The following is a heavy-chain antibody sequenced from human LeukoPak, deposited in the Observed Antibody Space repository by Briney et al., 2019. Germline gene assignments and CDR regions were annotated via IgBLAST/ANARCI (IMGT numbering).Heavy chain of an antibody. J-gene: IGHJ4*02. CDR1: GGSISSGDYY. Sequence: ASQTLSLTCTVSGGSISSGDYYWSWIRQPPGKGLEWNGYIYYSGSTYYNPSLKSRVTISVDTSKNQFSLKLSSVTAADTAVYYCARAVLEWCAFDYWGQGALVTVSS. D-gene: IGHD3-3*01. CDR3: ARAVLEWCAFDY. CDR2: IYYSGST. V-gene: IGHV4-30-4*08.